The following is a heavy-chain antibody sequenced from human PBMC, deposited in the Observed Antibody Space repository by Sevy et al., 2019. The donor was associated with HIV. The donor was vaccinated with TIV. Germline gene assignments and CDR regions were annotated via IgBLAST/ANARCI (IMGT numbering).Heavy chain of an antibody. CDR2: SEST. CDR3: ARGGPNEHQLDYFDY. D-gene: IGHD6-13*01. CDR1: GVSISNYY. V-gene: IGHV4-59*01. Sequence: SETLSLTCTVSGVSISNYYWAWIRQPPGKGLECVGFSESTNYNPSLKSRVTTSVDTSKNHFSLKLSSVTVADTAIYYCARGGPNEHQLDYFDYWGHGTLVTVSS. J-gene: IGHJ4*01.